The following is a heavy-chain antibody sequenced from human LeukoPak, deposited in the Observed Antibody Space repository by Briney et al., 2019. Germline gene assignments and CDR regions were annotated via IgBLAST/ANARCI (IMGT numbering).Heavy chain of an antibody. CDR3: AKVFGAYLADSPLFDY. CDR2: IIPIFGTA. J-gene: IGHJ4*02. Sequence: ASVKVSCKASGGTFSSYAISWVRQAPGQGLEWMGGIIPIFGTANYAQKFQGRVTITADKSTSTAYMELSSLRSEDTAVYYCAKVFGAYLADSPLFDYWGQGTLVTVSS. D-gene: IGHD3-16*01. CDR1: GGTFSSYA. V-gene: IGHV1-69*06.